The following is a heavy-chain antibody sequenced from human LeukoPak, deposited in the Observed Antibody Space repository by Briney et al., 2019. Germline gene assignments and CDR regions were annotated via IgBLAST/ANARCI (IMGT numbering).Heavy chain of an antibody. J-gene: IGHJ4*02. CDR2: IYYSGST. CDR1: GGSISSSSYY. D-gene: IGHD6-13*01. Sequence: SETLSPTCTVSGGSISSSSYYWGWIRQPPGKGLEWIGSIYYSGSTYYNPSLKSRVTISVDTSKNQFSLKLSSVTAADTAVYYCASYSSSWYNPFDYWGQGTLVTVSS. V-gene: IGHV4-39*01. CDR3: ASYSSSWYNPFDY.